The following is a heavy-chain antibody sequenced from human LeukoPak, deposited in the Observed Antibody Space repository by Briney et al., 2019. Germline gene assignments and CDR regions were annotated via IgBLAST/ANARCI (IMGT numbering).Heavy chain of an antibody. D-gene: IGHD3-22*01. V-gene: IGHV3-7*01. CDR3: ARATYDSSGPDAFDI. CDR2: IKQDGSEK. Sequence: GGSLRLSCAASGFTFSSYWMSWVRQAPGKGLEWVANIKQDGSEKYYVGSVKGRFTISRDNAKNSLYLQMNSLRAEDTAVYYCARATYDSSGPDAFDIWGQGTMVTVSS. CDR1: GFTFSSYW. J-gene: IGHJ3*02.